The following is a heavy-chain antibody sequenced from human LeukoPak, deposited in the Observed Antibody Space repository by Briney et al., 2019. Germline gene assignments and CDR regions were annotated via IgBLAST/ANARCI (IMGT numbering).Heavy chain of an antibody. J-gene: IGHJ4*02. V-gene: IGHV4-59*01. D-gene: IGHD2-15*01. CDR3: ARLLAGCPGGRCRAHFDY. CDR1: GDSISSNY. CDR2: IYYSGST. Sequence: PSETLSLTCSLSGDSISSNYWSWMRQPPRNGLEWIGYIYYSGSTTYNPSLKSRVTMSVDTSKHQLSLTLSSVTAADTAVYYCARLLAGCPGGRCRAHFDYWGQGTLVTVSS.